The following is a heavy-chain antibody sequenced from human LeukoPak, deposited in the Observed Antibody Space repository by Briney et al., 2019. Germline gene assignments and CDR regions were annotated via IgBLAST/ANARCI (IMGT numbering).Heavy chain of an antibody. V-gene: IGHV4-34*01. CDR2: INHSGST. CDR3: AREQYYDSSGYYQHYFDY. J-gene: IGHJ4*02. Sequence: SETLSLTRAVYGGSFSGYYWSWIRQPPGKGLEWIGEINHSGSTNYNPSLKSRVTISVDTSKNQFSLKLSSVTAADTAVYYCAREQYYDSSGYYQHYFDYWGQGTLVTVSS. CDR1: GGSFSGYY. D-gene: IGHD3-22*01.